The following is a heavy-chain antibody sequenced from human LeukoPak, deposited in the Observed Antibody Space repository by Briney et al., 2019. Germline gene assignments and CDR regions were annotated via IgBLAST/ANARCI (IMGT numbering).Heavy chain of an antibody. CDR1: GYTFTSYD. CDR2: MNPNSGNT. D-gene: IGHD6-13*01. V-gene: IGHV1-8*01. CDR3: ARYFNLGSSWPYYYYYYGMDV. J-gene: IGHJ6*02. Sequence: ASVKVSCKASGYTFTSYDINWVRQATGQGLEWMGWMNPNSGNTGYAQKLQGRVTMTRNTSISTAYMELSSLRSEDTAVYYCARYFNLGSSWPYYYYYYGMDVWGQGTTVTVSS.